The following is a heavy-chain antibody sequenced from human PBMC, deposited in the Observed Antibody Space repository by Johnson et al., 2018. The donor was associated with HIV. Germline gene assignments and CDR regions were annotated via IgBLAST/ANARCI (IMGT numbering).Heavy chain of an antibody. CDR2: IYSGGTT. J-gene: IGHJ3*02. CDR3: AGPLVVVISDAFDI. V-gene: IGHV3-66*02. D-gene: IGHD3-22*01. Sequence: VQLVESGGGLVQPGGSLRLSCAASGFTVSNNYLGWVRQAPGKGLEWVSIIYSGGTTYHADSVKGRFTISRDNSKNTLYLQMQSLRAEDTAVYYCAGPLVVVISDAFDIWGQGTMVTVSS. CDR1: GFTVSNNY.